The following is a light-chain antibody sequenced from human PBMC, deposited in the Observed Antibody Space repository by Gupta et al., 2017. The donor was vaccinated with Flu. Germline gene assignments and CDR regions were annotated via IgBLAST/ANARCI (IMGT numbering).Light chain of an antibody. CDR1: SIGNKS. CDR3: QVWDSGSDQPV. J-gene: IGLJ3*02. V-gene: IGLV3-21*02. CDR2: DDN. Sequence: SYVLTQPPSVSVAPGQTARITCGGNSIGNKSVHWYQLKPGQAPVVVVHDDNDRPSGIPERFSGSNSGNTATLTISRVEAGDEADYYCQVWDSGSDQPVFGGGTQVSVL.